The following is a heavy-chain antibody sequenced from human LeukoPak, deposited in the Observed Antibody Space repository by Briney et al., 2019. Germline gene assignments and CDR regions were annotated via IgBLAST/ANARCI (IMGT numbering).Heavy chain of an antibody. J-gene: IGHJ4*02. CDR1: GFILSNYR. Sequence: PGGSLRLSCAASGFILSNYRMNWVRQAPGKGLEWVSYISSSGNSREYADSVKGRFTISRDNARDSLHLQMNSLRSDDTAVYYCARDRPSGSYPFDYWGQGTLVTVSS. CDR2: ISSSGNSR. CDR3: ARDRPSGSYPFDY. V-gene: IGHV3-21*04. D-gene: IGHD1-26*01.